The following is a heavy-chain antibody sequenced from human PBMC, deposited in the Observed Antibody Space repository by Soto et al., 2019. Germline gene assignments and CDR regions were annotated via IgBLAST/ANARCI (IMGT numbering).Heavy chain of an antibody. V-gene: IGHV1-8*01. CDR2: MNPNSGNT. CDR3: ARTYEDLVVVVAATTRYYYYYMNV. J-gene: IGHJ6*03. CDR1: GYTFTSYD. Sequence: QVQLVQSGAEVKKPGASVKVSCKASGYTFTSYDINWVRQATGQGLEWMGWMNPNSGNTGYAQKFQGRDTMTRNTSISTAYMELSSLRSEDTAVYYCARTYEDLVVVVAATTRYYYYYMNVWGKGTTVAVSS. D-gene: IGHD2-15*01.